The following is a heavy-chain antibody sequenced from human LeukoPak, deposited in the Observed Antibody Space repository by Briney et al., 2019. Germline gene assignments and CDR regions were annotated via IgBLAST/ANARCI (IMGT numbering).Heavy chain of an antibody. CDR1: GFTFSSHS. D-gene: IGHD2-15*01. V-gene: IGHV3-48*01. CDR2: VSSSSNTI. J-gene: IGHJ4*02. CDR3: ARGALPRYCSGGSCYHY. Sequence: GGSLRLSCAASGFTFSSHSMNWVRQAPGKGLDWISYVSSSSNTIKYADSVKGRFTISRDNSKNTLYLQMNSLRAEDTAVYYCARGALPRYCSGGSCYHYWGQGTLVTVSS.